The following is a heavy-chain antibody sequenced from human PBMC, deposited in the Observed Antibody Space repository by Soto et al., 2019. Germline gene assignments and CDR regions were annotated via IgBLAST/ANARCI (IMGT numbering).Heavy chain of an antibody. CDR2: ISYDGSNK. J-gene: IGHJ4*02. V-gene: IGHV3-30*03. CDR3: AGGWYFFDY. Sequence: QVQLVESGGGVVQPGRSLRLSCAASGFTFSNYGMHWARQAPGKGLEWMAGISYDGSNKYYADSVKGRFTISRDNSKNTLYLQMNSLRTEDTAVYYCAGGWYFFDYCGQGTLVTVSP. D-gene: IGHD6-19*01. CDR1: GFTFSNYG.